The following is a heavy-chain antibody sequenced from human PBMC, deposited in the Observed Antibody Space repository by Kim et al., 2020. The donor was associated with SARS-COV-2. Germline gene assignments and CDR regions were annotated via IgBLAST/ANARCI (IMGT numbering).Heavy chain of an antibody. Sequence: ASVKVSCKASGYTFTSYDINWVRQATGQGLEWMGWMNPNSGNTGYAQKFQGRVTMTRNTSISTAYMELSSLRSEDTAVYYCARGGPYYYDSSGYPSYDYWGQGTLVTVSS. CDR1: GYTFTSYD. D-gene: IGHD3-22*01. J-gene: IGHJ4*02. V-gene: IGHV1-8*01. CDR3: ARGGPYYYDSSGYPSYDY. CDR2: MNPNSGNT.